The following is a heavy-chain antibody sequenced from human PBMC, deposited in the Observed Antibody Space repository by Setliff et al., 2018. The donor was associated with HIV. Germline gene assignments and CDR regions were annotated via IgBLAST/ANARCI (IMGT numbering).Heavy chain of an antibody. D-gene: IGHD7-27*01. Sequence: ASVKVSCKASGYTFTSYYLHWLRQAPGQGLEWMGISYPSDGRTQYAQKFQGRVTMTRDTSTSTAYMELNSLSSEDTAVYYCASARPNSLYFDFWGQGTRVTVSS. CDR3: ASARPNSLYFDF. CDR2: SYPSDGRT. V-gene: IGHV1-46*01. J-gene: IGHJ4*02. CDR1: GYTFTSYY.